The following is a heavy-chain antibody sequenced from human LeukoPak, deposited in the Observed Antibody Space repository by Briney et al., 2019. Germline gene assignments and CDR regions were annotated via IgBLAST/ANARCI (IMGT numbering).Heavy chain of an antibody. V-gene: IGHV3-30-3*01. Sequence: GGSLRLSCAASGFTFSSYAMHWVRQAPDKGLEWVAVISDDGNNKYYADSVKGRFTISRDNSKNTLYLQMNSLRAEDTAVYYYASAEYCTSTSCRPYYLDYWGQGTLVTVSS. D-gene: IGHD2-2*01. CDR3: ASAEYCTSTSCRPYYLDY. CDR1: GFTFSSYA. CDR2: ISDDGNNK. J-gene: IGHJ4*02.